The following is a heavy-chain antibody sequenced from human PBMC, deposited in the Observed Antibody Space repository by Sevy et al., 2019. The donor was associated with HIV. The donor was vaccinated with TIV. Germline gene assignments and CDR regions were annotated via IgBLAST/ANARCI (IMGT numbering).Heavy chain of an antibody. CDR3: ARDVAAAGSYYFDY. J-gene: IGHJ4*02. CDR1: RFTFSSYS. V-gene: IGHV3-48*02. D-gene: IGHD6-13*01. Sequence: GGSLRLSCAASRFTFSSYSMNWVRQAPGKGLEWVSYISSSSSTIYYADSVKGRFTISRDNAKNSLYLQMNSLRDEDTAVYYCARDVAAAGSYYFDYWGQGTLVTVSS. CDR2: ISSSSSTI.